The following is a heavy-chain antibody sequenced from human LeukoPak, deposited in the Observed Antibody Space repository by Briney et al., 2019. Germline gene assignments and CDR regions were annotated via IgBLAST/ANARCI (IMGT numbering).Heavy chain of an antibody. Sequence: ASVKVSCKVSGYTLTELSMHWVRPAPGKGLEWMGGFDPEDGETIYAQKFQGRVTMTEDTSTDTAYMELSSLRSDDTAVYYCAREDDSSGYFDYWGQGTLVTVSS. CDR1: GYTLTELS. J-gene: IGHJ4*02. CDR2: FDPEDGET. D-gene: IGHD3-22*01. CDR3: AREDDSSGYFDY. V-gene: IGHV1-24*01.